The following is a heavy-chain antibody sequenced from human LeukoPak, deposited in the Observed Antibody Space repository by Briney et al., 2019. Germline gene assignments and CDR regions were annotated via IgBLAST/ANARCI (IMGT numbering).Heavy chain of an antibody. Sequence: GGSLRLSCAASGFTFSSYSMNWVRQAPGKGLEWVSSISSSSSYIYYADSVKGRFTISRDNSKNTLYLQVNSLRAEDTAVYYCADSSGYYYYFDYWGQGTLVTVSS. D-gene: IGHD3-22*01. J-gene: IGHJ4*02. CDR2: ISSSSSYI. CDR1: GFTFSSYS. V-gene: IGHV3-21*04. CDR3: ADSSGYYYYFDY.